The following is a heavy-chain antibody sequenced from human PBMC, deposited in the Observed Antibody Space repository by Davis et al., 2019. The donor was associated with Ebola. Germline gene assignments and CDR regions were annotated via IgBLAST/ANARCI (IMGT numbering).Heavy chain of an antibody. CDR1: GFAFSDYY. CDR3: AKGGSGWPSDYSYGLGV. V-gene: IGHV3-11*05. D-gene: IGHD6-19*01. CDR2: ISGSTSSVFT. Sequence: GESLKISCTASGFAFSDYYMHWIRQAPGEGLEWISYISGSTSSVFTNYGDSVKGRFTISRDNSKNTLYLQMNSLRVDDTAVYYCAKGGSGWPSDYSYGLGVWGKGTTVTVSS. J-gene: IGHJ6*04.